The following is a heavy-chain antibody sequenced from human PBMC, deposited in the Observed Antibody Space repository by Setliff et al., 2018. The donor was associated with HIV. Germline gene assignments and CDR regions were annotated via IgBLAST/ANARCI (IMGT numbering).Heavy chain of an antibody. D-gene: IGHD5-18*01. CDR1: GGSFSGYY. CDR3: ARLDVDIAMAPDY. Sequence: SETLSLTCAVYGGSFSGYYWSWIRQPPGKGLEWIGEINHSGSTNYNPSLKSRVTISADTSNNQFSLRLTSMAAADTAVYYCARLDVDIAMAPDYWGQGMLVTAPQ. V-gene: IGHV4-34*01. J-gene: IGHJ4*02. CDR2: INHSGST.